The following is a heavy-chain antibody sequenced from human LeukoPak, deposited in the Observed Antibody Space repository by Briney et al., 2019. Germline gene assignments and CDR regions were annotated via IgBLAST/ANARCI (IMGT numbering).Heavy chain of an antibody. Sequence: GESLKISCKGSGYSFTSYWIGWVRQMPGKGLEWMGIIYPGDSDTRYSPSFQGQVTISANKSISTAYLQWSSLKASDTAMYYCARHGPVGQLPEGDWFDPWGQGTLVTVSS. D-gene: IGHD2-2*01. J-gene: IGHJ5*02. V-gene: IGHV5-51*01. CDR3: ARHGPVGQLPEGDWFDP. CDR2: IYPGDSDT. CDR1: GYSFTSYW.